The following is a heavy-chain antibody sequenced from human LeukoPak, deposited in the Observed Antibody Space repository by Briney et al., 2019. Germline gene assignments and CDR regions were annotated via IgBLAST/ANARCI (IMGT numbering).Heavy chain of an antibody. CDR3: ARAGGYCGRISCPYYFDY. D-gene: IGHD2-15*01. CDR2: INHSGST. CDR1: GGSFSGYY. J-gene: IGHJ4*02. Sequence: SETLSLTCAVYGGSFSGYYWSWIRQLPGKGLEWIGEINHSGSTNYNPSLKSRVTISVDTSKNQFSLKLSSVTAADTAVYYCARAGGYCGRISCPYYFDYWGQGSLVAVSS. V-gene: IGHV4-34*01.